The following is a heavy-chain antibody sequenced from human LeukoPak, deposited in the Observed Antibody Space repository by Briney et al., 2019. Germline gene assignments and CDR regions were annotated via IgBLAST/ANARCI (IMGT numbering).Heavy chain of an antibody. CDR2: ISAYNGNT. J-gene: IGHJ6*02. CDR3: ARDLATTHYYGMDV. D-gene: IGHD5-12*01. Sequence: VASVKVSCKASGYTFTSYGISWVRQAPGQGLEWMGWISAYNGNTNYAQELQGRVTMTTDTSTSTAYMELRSLRSDDTAVYYCARDLATTHYYGMDVWGQGTTVTVSS. CDR1: GYTFTSYG. V-gene: IGHV1-18*01.